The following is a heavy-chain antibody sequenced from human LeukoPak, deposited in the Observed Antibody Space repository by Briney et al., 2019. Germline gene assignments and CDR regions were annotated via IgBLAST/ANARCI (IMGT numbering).Heavy chain of an antibody. CDR1: GFTFSDYY. J-gene: IGHJ4*02. Sequence: SGGSLRLSCAASGFTFSDYYMSWIRQAPGKGLEWVSYISSSGSTIYYADSVKGRFTISRDNAKNSLYLQMNSLRAEDTAVYYCARRRGKFGSSWDTNFDYWGQGTLVTVSS. D-gene: IGHD6-13*01. CDR2: ISSSGSTI. V-gene: IGHV3-11*01. CDR3: ARRRGKFGSSWDTNFDY.